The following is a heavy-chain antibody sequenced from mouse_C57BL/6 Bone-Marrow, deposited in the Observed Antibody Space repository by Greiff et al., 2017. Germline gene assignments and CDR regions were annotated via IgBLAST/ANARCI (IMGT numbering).Heavy chain of an antibody. J-gene: IGHJ4*01. CDR2: IWRGGST. Sequence: QVQLKQSGPGLVQPSQSLSITCTVSGFSLTSYGVHWVRQSPGKGLEWLGVIWRGGSTDYNAAFMSELSITKDTSKSQFFVKMNSLQSDDTAIYYCAKNGGYYLYYAMDYWGQGTSVTVSS. CDR3: AKNGGYYLYYAMDY. CDR1: GFSLTSYG. D-gene: IGHD2-3*01. V-gene: IGHV2-5*01.